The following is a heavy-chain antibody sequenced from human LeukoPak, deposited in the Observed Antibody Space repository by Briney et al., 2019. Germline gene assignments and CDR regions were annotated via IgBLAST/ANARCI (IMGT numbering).Heavy chain of an antibody. CDR2: IYYSGST. CDR3: ARPGRGYSYGTVLYYYYMDV. CDR1: GDSITNYF. J-gene: IGHJ6*03. D-gene: IGHD5-18*01. V-gene: IGHV4-39*01. Sequence: SETLSLTCTVSGDSITNYFWSWIRQPPGKGLEWIGSIYYSGSTYYNPSLKSRVTISVDTSKNQFSLKLSSVTAADTAVYYCARPGRGYSYGTVLYYYYMDVWGKGTTVTVSS.